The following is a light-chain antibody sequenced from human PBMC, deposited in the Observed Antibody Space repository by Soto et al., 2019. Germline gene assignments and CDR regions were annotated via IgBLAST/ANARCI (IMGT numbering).Light chain of an antibody. V-gene: IGKV3-11*01. Sequence: EIVLTQSPATLSLSPGARATLSCRASQSVSSYLAWYQQKPGQAPRLLIYDASNRAPGIPARFSGSGSGTDFTLTISSLEPEDFAVYYCQQRSNWPSFTFGPGTKVDIK. J-gene: IGKJ3*01. CDR2: DAS. CDR1: QSVSSY. CDR3: QQRSNWPSFT.